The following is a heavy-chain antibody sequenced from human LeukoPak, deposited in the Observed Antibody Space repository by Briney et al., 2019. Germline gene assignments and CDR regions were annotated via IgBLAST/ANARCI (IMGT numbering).Heavy chain of an antibody. CDR3: ARDFLPRSRTRGPGY. CDR1: GYTFTSYG. Sequence: GASVKVSCKASGYTFTSYGISWVRQAPGQGLEWMGWISAYNGNTNYAQKLQGRVTMTTDTSTSTAYMELRSLRSDDTAVYYCARDFLPRSRTRGPGYWGQGTLVTVSS. D-gene: IGHD3-10*01. CDR2: ISAYNGNT. J-gene: IGHJ4*02. V-gene: IGHV1-18*04.